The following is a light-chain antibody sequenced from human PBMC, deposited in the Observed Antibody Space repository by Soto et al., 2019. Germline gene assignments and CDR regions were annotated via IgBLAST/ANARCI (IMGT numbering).Light chain of an antibody. V-gene: IGKV1-39*01. CDR1: QSISSY. J-gene: IGKJ1*01. CDR2: SAS. CDR3: QQSYSTLWT. Sequence: DIQLTQSPSSLSASIGDRVTITCRASQSISSYLNWYQQNPGRAPKLLINSASNLQTGVPSRFSGSGSETDFNLTISSLQPEDFATYYCQQSYSTLWTFGQGTKVEI.